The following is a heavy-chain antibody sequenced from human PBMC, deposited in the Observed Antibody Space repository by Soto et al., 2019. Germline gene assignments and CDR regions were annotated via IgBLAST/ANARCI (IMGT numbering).Heavy chain of an antibody. CDR3: ARVSGNYYGADRGDY. CDR2: ISGYNGNT. CDR1: GYTFSSSG. Sequence: QVQLVQSGAEVKKPGASVKVSCKASGYTFSSSGISWVRQAPGQGLEWMGWISGYNGNTNYGQKFQGRVTMTTDTSTRTAYMELRSLRFDDTAVYYCARVSGNYYGADRGDYWGQGTLVTVSS. V-gene: IGHV1-18*01. J-gene: IGHJ4*02. D-gene: IGHD3-10*01.